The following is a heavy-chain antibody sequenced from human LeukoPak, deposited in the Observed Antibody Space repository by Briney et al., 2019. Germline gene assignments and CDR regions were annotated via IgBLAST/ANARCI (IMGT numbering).Heavy chain of an antibody. CDR2: ISSSGSTI. Sequence: GGSLRLSCAASGFTFSDYYMSWIRQAPGKGLEWVSYISSSGSTIYYADSVKGRFTISRDNAKNSLYLQMNSLRAEDTAVYYCARGRNVEIATTRPLGYWGQGTLVTVSS. CDR3: ARGRNVEIATTRPLGY. D-gene: IGHD5-24*01. V-gene: IGHV3-11*04. J-gene: IGHJ4*02. CDR1: GFTFSDYY.